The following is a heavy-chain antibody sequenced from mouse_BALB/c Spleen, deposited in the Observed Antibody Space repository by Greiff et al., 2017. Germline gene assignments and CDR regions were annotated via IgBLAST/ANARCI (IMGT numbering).Heavy chain of an antibody. D-gene: IGHD1-1*01. CDR2: IYPSDSYT. CDR1: GYTFTSYW. V-gene: IGHV1-69*02. CDR3: TRSPIYYYGSSSAWFAY. Sequence: QVQLQQPGAELVRPGASVKLSCKASGYTFTSYWINWVKQRPGQGLEWIGNIYPSDSYTNYNQKFKDKATLTVDKSSSTAYMQLSSPTSEDSAVYYCTRSPIYYYGSSSAWFAYWGQGTLVTVSA. J-gene: IGHJ3*01.